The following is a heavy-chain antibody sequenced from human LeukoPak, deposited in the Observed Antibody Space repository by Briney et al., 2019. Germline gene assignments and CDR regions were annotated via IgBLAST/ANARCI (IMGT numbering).Heavy chain of an antibody. V-gene: IGHV1-18*01. CDR2: ISSYNGNT. CDR1: GYTFTSYG. D-gene: IGHD6-13*01. Sequence: ASVKVSCKASGYTFTSYGISWVRQAPGQGLEWMGWISSYNGNTNYAQKLQGRVTMTTDTSTSAAYMELRSLRSDDTAVYYCARVPIPGYSSGWYYFDYGGQGTLVTVPS. J-gene: IGHJ4*02. CDR3: ARVPIPGYSSGWYYFDY.